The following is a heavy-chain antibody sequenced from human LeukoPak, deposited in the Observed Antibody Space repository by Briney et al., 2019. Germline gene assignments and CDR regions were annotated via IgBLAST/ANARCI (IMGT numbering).Heavy chain of an antibody. V-gene: IGHV4-59*01. Sequence: SETLSLTCTVSGGSISSYYWSWFRQPPGKGLEWIGYIYYSGSTNYNPSLKSRVTISVDTSKNQFSLKLSSVTAADTAVYYCARDYGSGSYYNFHDAFDIWGQGTMVTVSS. J-gene: IGHJ3*02. D-gene: IGHD3-10*01. CDR2: IYYSGST. CDR3: ARDYGSGSYYNFHDAFDI. CDR1: GGSISSYY.